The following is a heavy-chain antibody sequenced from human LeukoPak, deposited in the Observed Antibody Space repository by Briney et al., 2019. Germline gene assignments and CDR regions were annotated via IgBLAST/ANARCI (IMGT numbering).Heavy chain of an antibody. V-gene: IGHV3-23*01. D-gene: IGHD2-2*02. CDR3: AKDFDCSSTSCYNDRIY. CDR2: ISAGADVI. Sequence: GGSLRLSCEAAGFSFRDYPMGWVRRASGKRLEWVSGISAGADVIFYADPVKGRFTISRDNSKNTLYLQMNSLRAEDSAEYYCAKDFDCSSTSCYNDRIYWGQGTLVTVSS. CDR1: GFSFRDYP. J-gene: IGHJ4*02.